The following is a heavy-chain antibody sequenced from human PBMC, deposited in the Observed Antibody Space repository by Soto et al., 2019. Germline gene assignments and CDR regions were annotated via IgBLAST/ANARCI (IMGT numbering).Heavy chain of an antibody. CDR1: GFTFSSYA. D-gene: IGHD6-19*01. J-gene: IGHJ4*02. V-gene: IGHV3-30-3*01. CDR3: ARVSGGSVWYERWGGATNFDY. Sequence: QVQLVESGGGVAQPGRSLRLSCAASGFTFSSYAMHWVRQAPGKGLEWVAVISYDGSNKYYADSVKGRFTISRDNSKNTLYLQMNSLRAEVTAVYYCARVSGGSVWYERWGGATNFDYWGQGTLVTVSS. CDR2: ISYDGSNK.